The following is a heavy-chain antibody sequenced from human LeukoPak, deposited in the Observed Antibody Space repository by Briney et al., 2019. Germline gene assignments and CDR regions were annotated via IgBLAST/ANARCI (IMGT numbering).Heavy chain of an antibody. J-gene: IGHJ4*02. Sequence: GGSLRLSCAASGFTASSNYMSWVRQAPGKGLEWVSVIYSGGSTYYADSVKGRFTISRDNSKNTLYLQMNSLRAEDTAVYYCARVPFYYYDSSGYPQDYWGQGTLVTVSS. CDR1: GFTASSNY. V-gene: IGHV3-53*01. CDR2: IYSGGST. D-gene: IGHD3-22*01. CDR3: ARVPFYYYDSSGYPQDY.